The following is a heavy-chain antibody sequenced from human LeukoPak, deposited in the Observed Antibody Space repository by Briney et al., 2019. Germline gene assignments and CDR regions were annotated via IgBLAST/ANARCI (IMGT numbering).Heavy chain of an antibody. CDR3: AARSPSTGAFDI. Sequence: ASVKVSCKASGYTFTSYDINWVRQATGQGLEWMGWMNPNSGNTGYAQKFQGRVTMTRNTSTSTAYMELSSLRSEDTAVYYCAARSPSTGAFDIWGQGTMVTVSS. CDR2: MNPNSGNT. J-gene: IGHJ3*02. CDR1: GYTFTSYD. V-gene: IGHV1-8*01. D-gene: IGHD6-13*01.